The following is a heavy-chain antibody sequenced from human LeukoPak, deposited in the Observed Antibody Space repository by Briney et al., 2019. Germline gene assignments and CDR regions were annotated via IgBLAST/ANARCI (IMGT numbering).Heavy chain of an antibody. D-gene: IGHD3-10*01. CDR3: AKVSLMVRGVLDY. V-gene: IGHV3-30*02. CDR1: GFTFSSYG. Sequence: GGSLRLSCAASGFTFSSYGMHWVRQAPGKGLEWVAFIRYDGSNKYYADSVKGRFTISRDNSKNTLYLQMNSLRAEDTAVYYCAKVSLMVRGVLDYWGQGTPVTVSS. CDR2: IRYDGSNK. J-gene: IGHJ4*02.